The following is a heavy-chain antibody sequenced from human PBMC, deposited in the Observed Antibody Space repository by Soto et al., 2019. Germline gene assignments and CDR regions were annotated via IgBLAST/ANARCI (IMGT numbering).Heavy chain of an antibody. CDR1: GYSFTSYW. D-gene: IGHD3-22*01. CDR2: IYPGDSDT. Sequence: EVQLVQSGAEVKKPGESLQISCKGSGYSFTSYWIGWVRQMPGKGLEWMGIIYPGDSDTRYSPSFQGQVTISADKSISTAYLQWSSLKASDTAMYYCARSYYYDSSGYYLYYFDYWGQGTLVTVSS. V-gene: IGHV5-51*01. CDR3: ARSYYYDSSGYYLYYFDY. J-gene: IGHJ4*02.